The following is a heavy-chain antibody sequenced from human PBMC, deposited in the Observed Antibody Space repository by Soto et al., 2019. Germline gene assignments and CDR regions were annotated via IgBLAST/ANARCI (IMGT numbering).Heavy chain of an antibody. CDR1: GGTFSSYA. CDR2: IIPIFGTA. J-gene: IGHJ4*02. CDR3: ARHNSHDYDILTGYFDY. Sequence: SVKVSCKASGGTFSSYAISWVRQAPGQGLEWMGGIIPIFGTANYAQKFQGRVTITADESTSTAYMELSSLRSEDTAVYYCARHNSHDYDILTGYFDYWGQGTLVTVSS. D-gene: IGHD3-9*01. V-gene: IGHV1-69*13.